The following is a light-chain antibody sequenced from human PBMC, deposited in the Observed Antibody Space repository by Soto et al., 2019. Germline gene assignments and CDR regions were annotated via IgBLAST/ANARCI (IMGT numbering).Light chain of an antibody. J-gene: IGKJ4*01. CDR2: DTS. CDR3: QQTYRTPLT. Sequence: EFVLTQSPGTLSLSPGERATLSCRASQSLTNSFIAWYQQRPGQAPRLLIYDTSSRASGIPDRFSGSGSGTDFTLTISRLETEDFATYSCQQTYRTPLTFGGGTKVEIK. V-gene: IGKV3-20*01. CDR1: QSLTNSF.